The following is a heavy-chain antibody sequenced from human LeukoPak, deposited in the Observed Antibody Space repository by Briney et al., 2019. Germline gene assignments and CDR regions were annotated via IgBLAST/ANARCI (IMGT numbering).Heavy chain of an antibody. CDR2: IKTKSDVGTT. CDR3: ATESRKF. J-gene: IGHJ4*02. V-gene: IGHV3-15*01. Sequence: GGSLRLSCAASGFTFSDAWMSWVRQAPGKGLEWVGRIKTKSDVGTTDYAAAVKGRFTISRDDSKNTLYLQMSSLKAEDTGVYFCATESRKFWGRETLVTVSS. CDR1: GFTFSDAW.